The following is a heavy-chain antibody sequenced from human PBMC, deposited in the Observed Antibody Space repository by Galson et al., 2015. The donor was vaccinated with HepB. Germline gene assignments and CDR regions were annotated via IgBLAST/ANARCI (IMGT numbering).Heavy chain of an antibody. D-gene: IGHD2-2*01. CDR3: AKEATDIVPVPVAMMDY. V-gene: IGHV3-23*01. CDR1: GFTFSNYG. J-gene: IGHJ4*02. Sequence: SLRLSCAASGFTFSNYGMSWVRQAPGKGLEWVAGLSATGGSTCYGDSVKGRFTISRDNSKNTLYLQMNSLRAEDTAVYYCAKEATDIVPVPVAMMDYWGQGSLVTVSS. CDR2: LSATGGST.